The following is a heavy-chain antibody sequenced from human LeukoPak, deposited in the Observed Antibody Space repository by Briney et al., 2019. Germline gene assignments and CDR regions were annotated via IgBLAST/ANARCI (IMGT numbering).Heavy chain of an antibody. CDR1: GFTFSSYA. J-gene: IGHJ4*02. CDR3: AKRGRYCSSTSCSNPFDY. V-gene: IGHV3-23*01. Sequence: GGSLRLSCAASGFTFSSYAMSWVRQAPGKGLEWVSAISGSGGSTYYADSVKGRFTISRDNSKNTLYLQMNSLRAEDTAVYYCAKRGRYCSSTSCSNPFDYWGQGTLVTASS. D-gene: IGHD2-2*01. CDR2: ISGSGGST.